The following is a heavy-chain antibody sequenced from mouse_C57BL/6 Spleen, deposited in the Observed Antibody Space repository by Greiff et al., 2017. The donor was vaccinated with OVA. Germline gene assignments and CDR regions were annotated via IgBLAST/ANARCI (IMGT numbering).Heavy chain of an antibody. CDR1: GYTFTSYW. CDR3: ARMDDDYLYAMDY. CDR2: IYPGSGST. J-gene: IGHJ4*01. V-gene: IGHV1-55*01. Sequence: VQLQQPGAELVKPGASVKMSCKASGYTFTSYWITWVKQRPGQGLEWIGDIYPGSGSTNYNEKFKSKATLTVDTSASTAYMQLSSLTSEDSAVYYCARMDDDYLYAMDYWGQGTSVTVSS. D-gene: IGHD2-3*01.